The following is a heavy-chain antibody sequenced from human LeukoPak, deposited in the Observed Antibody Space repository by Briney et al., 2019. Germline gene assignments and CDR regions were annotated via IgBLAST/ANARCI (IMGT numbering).Heavy chain of an antibody. J-gene: IGHJ4*02. CDR3: ARDRGDFWSGYYTNYFDY. CDR1: GFTFSNYN. Sequence: GGSPRLSCAASGFTFSNYNMHWVRQAPGKGLEWVSYISSSSSSIHYADSVKGRFTISRDNAKNSLYLQMNSLRAEDTAVYYCARDRGDFWSGYYTNYFDYWGQETLVTVSS. CDR2: ISSSSSSI. V-gene: IGHV3-48*01. D-gene: IGHD3-3*01.